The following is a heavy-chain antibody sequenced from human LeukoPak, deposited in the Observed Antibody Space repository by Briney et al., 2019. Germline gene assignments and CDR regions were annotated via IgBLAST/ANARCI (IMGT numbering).Heavy chain of an antibody. CDR1: GYTFTDYY. V-gene: IGHV1-2*02. CDR2: INPLTGGT. Sequence: ASVKVSCKASGYTFTDYYMYWVRQAPGQGLEWMGWINPLTGGTKYAQKFQGRVTLARDTSISTAYMELSSPRSDDTAIYYCARGSILDYWGQGTQVTVSS. CDR3: ARGSILDY. J-gene: IGHJ4*02.